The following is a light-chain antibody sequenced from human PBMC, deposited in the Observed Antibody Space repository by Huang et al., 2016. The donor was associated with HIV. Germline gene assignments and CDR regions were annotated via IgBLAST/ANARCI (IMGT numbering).Light chain of an antibody. CDR2: RSS. V-gene: IGKV1-5*03. J-gene: IGKJ2*01. CDR3: QHYSTHLYT. Sequence: DIQMTQSPSILSTSVGDRVTITCRASQNISNWLAWYQLRPGQAPKLLIYRSSTLNTGVPTRFSCSGSGTDFALSISSLQPDDFAVYYCQHYSTHLYTFGQGTKLEMK. CDR1: QNISNW.